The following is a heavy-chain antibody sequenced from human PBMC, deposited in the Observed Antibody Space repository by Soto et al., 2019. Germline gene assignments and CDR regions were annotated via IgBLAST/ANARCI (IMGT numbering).Heavy chain of an antibody. J-gene: IGHJ6*02. CDR1: GYTLTELS. CDR3: ATEKRRGPPNYYHAMDV. Sequence: ASVKVSCKVSGYTLTELSMHWVRQAPGKGLEWMGGFDPENGETIYAQNFQDRVTMTADTSTDTAYMELSSLRSEDTAVYYCATEKRRGPPNYYHAMDVWGQGTTVTVSS. V-gene: IGHV1-24*01. CDR2: FDPENGET.